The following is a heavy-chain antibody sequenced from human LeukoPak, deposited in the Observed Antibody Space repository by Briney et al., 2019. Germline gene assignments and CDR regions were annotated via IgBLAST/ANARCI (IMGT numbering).Heavy chain of an antibody. D-gene: IGHD2-21*01. CDR3: AVISLFDY. J-gene: IGHJ4*02. Sequence: AETLSLTCAVYGGSFSGYYWSWIRQPPGKGLEWIGDINHSGSTNYNPYLKSRVTISVDTSKNQFSLKLSSVTGADTAVYYCAVISLFDYSGQGTLGTASS. V-gene: IGHV4-34*01. CDR2: INHSGST. CDR1: GGSFSGYY.